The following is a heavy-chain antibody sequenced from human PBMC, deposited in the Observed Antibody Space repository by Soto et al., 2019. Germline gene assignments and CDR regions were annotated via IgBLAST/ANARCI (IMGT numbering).Heavy chain of an antibody. CDR1: GGSFSGYY. J-gene: IGHJ5*02. CDR3: ARGHLLWFGGRDWFDP. D-gene: IGHD3-10*01. Sequence: QVQLQQWGAGLLKPSETLSLTCAVYGGSFSGYYWSWIRQPPGKGLEWIGEINHSGSTNYNPSLKSRVTISVDTSKNQFSLKLSSVTAADTAVYYCARGHLLWFGGRDWFDPWGQGTLVTVSS. V-gene: IGHV4-34*01. CDR2: INHSGST.